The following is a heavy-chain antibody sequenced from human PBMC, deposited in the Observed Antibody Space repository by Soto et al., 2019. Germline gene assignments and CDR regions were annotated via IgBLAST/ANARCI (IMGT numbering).Heavy chain of an antibody. J-gene: IGHJ6*02. CDR3: ARDLAWKRGKVGRYYYGMDV. D-gene: IGHD1-1*01. V-gene: IGHV3-11*06. CDR2: ISTRSTYT. CDR1: GFIFSDYY. Sequence: GVSLRLSCAASGFIFSDYYMSWVRQTPGKGLECISYISTRSTYTNYADSVKGRFTISRDNTKNSLYLQMDSLRVEDTAVYYCARDLAWKRGKVGRYYYGMDVWGQGTTVTVSS.